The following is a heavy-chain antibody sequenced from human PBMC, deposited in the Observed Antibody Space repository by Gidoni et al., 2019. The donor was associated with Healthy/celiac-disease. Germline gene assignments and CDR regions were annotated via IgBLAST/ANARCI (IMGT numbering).Heavy chain of an antibody. Sequence: EVQLLESGGGLVQPGGSLRLSCAASGFTFRSSAMSWVRQAPGKGLEWVSAISGSGGSTYYADSVKGRFTISRDNSKNTLYLQMNSLRAEDTAVYYCAKADYYDSSGYYADLSYWGQGTLVTVSS. D-gene: IGHD3-22*01. J-gene: IGHJ4*02. CDR1: GFTFRSSA. V-gene: IGHV3-23*01. CDR3: AKADYYDSSGYYADLSY. CDR2: ISGSGGST.